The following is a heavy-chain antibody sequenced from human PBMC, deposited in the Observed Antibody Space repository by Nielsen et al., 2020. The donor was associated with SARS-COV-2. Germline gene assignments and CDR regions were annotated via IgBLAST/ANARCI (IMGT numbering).Heavy chain of an antibody. CDR3: ARMGYSSSWGEDYFDY. CDR2: IWYDGSNK. J-gene: IGHJ4*02. D-gene: IGHD6-13*01. CDR1: GFTFSSYG. Sequence: GESLKISCAASGFTFSSYGMHWARQAPGKGLEWVAVIWYDGSNKYYADSVKGRFTISRDNSKNTLYLQMNSLRAEDTAVYYCARMGYSSSWGEDYFDYWGQGTLVTVSS. V-gene: IGHV3-33*01.